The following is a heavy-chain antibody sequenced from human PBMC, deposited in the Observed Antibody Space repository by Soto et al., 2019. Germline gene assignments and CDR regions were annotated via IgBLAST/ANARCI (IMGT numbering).Heavy chain of an antibody. D-gene: IGHD3-3*02. Sequence: GGSLRLSCEASGLIVNNNFMNWVRQAPGRGLEWVSVINPEGRTYYADSVKDRFTISRDTSKNTLYLQMNSLRVEDTAVYYCNRKPPGPFSSAPGGKGTKDTVSS. CDR1: GLIVNNNF. V-gene: IGHV3-66*01. CDR3: NRKPPGPFSSAP. CDR2: INPEGRT. J-gene: IGHJ5*02.